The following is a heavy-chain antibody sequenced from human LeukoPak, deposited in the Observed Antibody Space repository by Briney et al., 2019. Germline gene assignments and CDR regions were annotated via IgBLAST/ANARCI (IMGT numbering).Heavy chain of an antibody. CDR3: ARDLYSSSWHDY. CDR2: INGSGGRT. V-gene: IGHV3-23*01. CDR1: GFTFSSYA. D-gene: IGHD6-13*01. Sequence: GGSLRLSCAASGFTFSSYAMTWVRQAPGKGLEWVSGINGSGGRTYYAVSVKGRFTISRDNSKNTLYLQMNSLRAEDTALYYCARDLYSSSWHDYWGQETLVTVSS. J-gene: IGHJ4*02.